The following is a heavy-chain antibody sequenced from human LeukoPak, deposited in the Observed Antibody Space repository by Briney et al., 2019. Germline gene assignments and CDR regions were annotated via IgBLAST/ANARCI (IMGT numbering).Heavy chain of an antibody. Sequence: GASVKVSCKASGYTFTSYGISWVRQAPGQGLEWMGWISAYNGNTNYAQKLQGRVTMTTDTSTSTAYMELRSLRSDDTAVYYCARVGDRSYYYHYYYIDVWGKGTTVTVSS. CDR1: GYTFTSYG. CDR2: ISAYNGNT. V-gene: IGHV1-18*01. D-gene: IGHD2-15*01. J-gene: IGHJ6*03. CDR3: ARVGDRSYYYHYYYIDV.